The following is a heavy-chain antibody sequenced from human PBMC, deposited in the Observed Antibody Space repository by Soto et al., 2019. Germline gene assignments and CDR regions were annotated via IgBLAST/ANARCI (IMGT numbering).Heavy chain of an antibody. V-gene: IGHV6-1*01. D-gene: IGHD6-19*01. CDR2: TYYRYKWYY. Sequence: SQTLSLTCAISGDSASTNSAPWSWIRQSPSRGLEWQGRTYYRYKWYYDYAVSVQSRITIDPDTSKNHSSLHMNSMTPEDTAVYYCAREGNTSGGLRVRGSFDFWGQGTVVTVSS. CDR3: AREGNTSGGLRVRGSFDF. CDR1: GDSASTNSAP. J-gene: IGHJ3*01.